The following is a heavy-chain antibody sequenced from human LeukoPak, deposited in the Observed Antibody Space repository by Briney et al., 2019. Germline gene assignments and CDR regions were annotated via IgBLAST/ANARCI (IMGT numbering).Heavy chain of an antibody. CDR1: GFTFSSYG. D-gene: IGHD4-23*01. V-gene: IGHV3-30*03. CDR2: ISYDGSNK. CDR3: AAFGNADY. Sequence: GRSLRLSCAASGFTFSSYGMHWVRQAPGKGLEWVAVISYDGSNKYYADPVKGRFTISRDNSKNTLYLQMNSLRAEDTAVYYCAAFGNADYWGQGTLVTVSS. J-gene: IGHJ4*02.